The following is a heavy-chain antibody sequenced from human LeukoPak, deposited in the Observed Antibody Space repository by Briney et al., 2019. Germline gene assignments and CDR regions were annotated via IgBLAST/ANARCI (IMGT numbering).Heavy chain of an antibody. CDR1: GYTFTGYY. CDR3: ARSPREYSSSWYLPFDY. J-gene: IGHJ4*02. V-gene: IGHV1-2*02. CDR2: INPNSGGT. Sequence: GASVEVSCKASGYTFTGYYMHWVRQAPGQGLEWMGWINPNSGGTNYAQKFQGRVTMTRDTSISTAYMELSRLRSDDTAVYYCARSPREYSSSWYLPFDYWGQGTLVTVSS. D-gene: IGHD6-13*01.